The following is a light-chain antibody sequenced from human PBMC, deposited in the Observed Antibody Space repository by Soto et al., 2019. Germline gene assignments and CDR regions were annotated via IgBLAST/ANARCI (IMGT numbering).Light chain of an antibody. CDR2: EVS. CDR1: SSDVGSYNL. V-gene: IGLV2-23*02. Sequence: QSALTQPASVSGSPVQSITISCTGTSSDVGSYNLVSWYQQHPGKAPKLMIYEVSKRPSGVSNRFSGSKSGNTASLTISGLQAEDEADYYCCSYAGRSTLVFGGGTKLNVL. CDR3: CSYAGRSTLV. J-gene: IGLJ2*01.